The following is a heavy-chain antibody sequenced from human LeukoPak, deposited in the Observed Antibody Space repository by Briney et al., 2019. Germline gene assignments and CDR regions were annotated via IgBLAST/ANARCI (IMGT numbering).Heavy chain of an antibody. CDR1: GYSISSGYF. CDR2: IYHSGST. CDR3: ARAGSGALRD. J-gene: IGHJ4*02. Sequence: SETLSLTCTVSGYSISSGYFWGWIRQPPGKGLECIGTIYHSGSTYYNPSLKSRVTISVDTSKNQFSLKLNSVTAADTAVYYCARAGSGALRDWGQGTLVTVSS. V-gene: IGHV4-38-2*02. D-gene: IGHD3-10*01.